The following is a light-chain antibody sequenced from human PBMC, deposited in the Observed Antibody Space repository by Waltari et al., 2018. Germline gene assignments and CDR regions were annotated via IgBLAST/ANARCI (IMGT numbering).Light chain of an antibody. CDR3: QQYYNYPYT. Sequence: AIRITQSPSSLPASTGDRVTITCRASQGISTYLAWYQQKPGKAPKLLIYAASTLQSGVPSRFSGSGSGTDFTLTINCLQSEDFATYYCQQYYNYPYTFGQGTKLEIK. J-gene: IGKJ2*01. V-gene: IGKV1-8*01. CDR2: AAS. CDR1: QGISTY.